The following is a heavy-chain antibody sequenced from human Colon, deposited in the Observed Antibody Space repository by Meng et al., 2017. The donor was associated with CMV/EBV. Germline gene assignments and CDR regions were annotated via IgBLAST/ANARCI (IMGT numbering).Heavy chain of an antibody. J-gene: IGHJ6*02. D-gene: IGHD2-21*01. CDR1: GFTFNTYT. CDR2: ISSSSSYI. V-gene: IGHV3-21*01. CDR3: ARDIGDLSVVVIAGTGYYGMDV. Sequence: GESLKISCAAPGFTFNTYTINWVRQAPGKGLEWVSSISSSSSYIYYADSVKGRFTVSGDTAKNSLSLQMNSLRPEDTAVYYCARDIGDLSVVVIAGTGYYGMDVWGQGTTVTVSS.